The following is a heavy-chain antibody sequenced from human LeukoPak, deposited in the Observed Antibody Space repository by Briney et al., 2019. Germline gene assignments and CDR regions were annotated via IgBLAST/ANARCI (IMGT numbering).Heavy chain of an antibody. CDR2: IYYSGST. J-gene: IGHJ6*02. Sequence: SETLSLTCTVSGGSISSGGYYWSWIRQHPGKGLEWIGYIYYSGSTYYNPSLKSRVTISVDTSKNQFSLKLSSVTAADTAVYYCAREAAGSGWAYYYGMDVWGQGTTVTVSS. CDR1: GGSISSGGYY. V-gene: IGHV4-31*03. CDR3: AREAAGSGWAYYYGMDV. D-gene: IGHD6-13*01.